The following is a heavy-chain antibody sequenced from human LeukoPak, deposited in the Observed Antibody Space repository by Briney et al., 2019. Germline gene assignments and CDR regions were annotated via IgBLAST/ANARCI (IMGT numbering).Heavy chain of an antibody. J-gene: IGHJ4*02. Sequence: GGSLRLSCAASGFTFSSYGMNWVRQAPGKGLEWVSVIYSDGSTYYADSVKGRFTISRDKSKNTLYLQMNSLRDEDTAVYYCARWVVATMFDYWGQGTLVTVSS. V-gene: IGHV3-66*01. CDR1: GFTFSSYG. CDR2: IYSDGST. D-gene: IGHD5-12*01. CDR3: ARWVVATMFDY.